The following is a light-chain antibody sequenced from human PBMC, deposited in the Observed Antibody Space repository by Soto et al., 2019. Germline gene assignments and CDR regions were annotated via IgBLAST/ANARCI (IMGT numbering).Light chain of an antibody. CDR3: GSYRNFNTLEMV. J-gene: IGLJ3*02. Sequence: QPVLTQPASVSGSPGQSITISCTGTSSDVGGYKYVSWYQQHPGKAPKLMIYEVSNRPSGISNRFSGSMSANTASLTISGLQAEDEADYYCGSYRNFNTLEMVFGGGTKVTVL. CDR2: EVS. V-gene: IGLV2-14*01. CDR1: SSDVGGYKY.